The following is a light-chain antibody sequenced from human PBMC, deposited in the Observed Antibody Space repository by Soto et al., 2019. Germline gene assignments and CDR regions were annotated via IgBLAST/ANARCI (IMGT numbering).Light chain of an antibody. CDR3: QQADTFPIT. CDR2: AAS. Sequence: IQMTQSPSSLSASVGDRVTITCRASQTISSWLAWYQQKPGKAPKLLIYAASSLQSGVPSRFSGSGFGTDFTLTISSLQPEDAAIYYCQQADTFPITLGQGTRLEIK. CDR1: QTISSW. J-gene: IGKJ5*01. V-gene: IGKV1-12*01.